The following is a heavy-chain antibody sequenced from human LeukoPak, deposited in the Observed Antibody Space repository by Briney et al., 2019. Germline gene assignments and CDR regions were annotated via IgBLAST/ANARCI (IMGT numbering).Heavy chain of an antibody. D-gene: IGHD3-9*01. J-gene: IGHJ3*01. CDR2: IDTDGSST. V-gene: IGHV3-74*01. CDR3: ARDPDILTGVAFDF. CDR1: GFTFSSYW. Sequence: GGSLTLSCAASGFTFSSYWMHWVRQAPGKGLVWVSRIDTDGSSTIYADSVQGRFTISRDNAKNTLYLQMSSLRAEDTAVYYCARDPDILTGVAFDFWGQGTMVTVSS.